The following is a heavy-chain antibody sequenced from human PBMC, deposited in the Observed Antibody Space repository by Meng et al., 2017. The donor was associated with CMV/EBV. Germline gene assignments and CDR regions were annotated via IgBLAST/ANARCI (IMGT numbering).Heavy chain of an antibody. V-gene: IGHV3-30-3*01. CDR1: GFTFSSYA. D-gene: IGHD3-3*01. CDR2: ISYDGSNK. J-gene: IGHJ4*02. CDR3: ARDGAGGFLEWLLDFDY. Sequence: GESLKISCAAPGFTFSSYAMHWVRQAPGKGLEWVAVISYDGSNKYYADSVKGRFTISRDNSKNTLYLQMNSLRAEDTAVYYCARDGAGGFLEWLLDFDYWGQGTLVTVSS.